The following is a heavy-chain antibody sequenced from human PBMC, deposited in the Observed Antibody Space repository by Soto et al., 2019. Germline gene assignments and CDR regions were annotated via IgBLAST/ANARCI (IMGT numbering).Heavy chain of an antibody. Sequence: EEQLLESGGGLVQPGGSLRLPCAASGFTFSSYAMSWVRQAPGKGLEWVSGSSGSGGSTYYADSVKGRFTISRDNSKNRVFLKMNRLRAEVKAVYYCVKYSGRDYYYYAMDVWGPGTTVTVSS. J-gene: IGHJ6*02. V-gene: IGHV3-23*01. CDR1: GFTFSSYA. D-gene: IGHD1-26*01. CDR2: SSGSGGST. CDR3: VKYSGRDYYYYAMDV.